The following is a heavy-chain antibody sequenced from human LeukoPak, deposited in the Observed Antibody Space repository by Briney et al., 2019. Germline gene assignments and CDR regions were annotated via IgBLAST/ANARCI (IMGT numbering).Heavy chain of an antibody. CDR1: GFTFSSYS. J-gene: IGHJ4*02. CDR2: ISSSSSTM. V-gene: IGHV3-48*02. CDR3: ARGIPPMVYGVFDY. Sequence: GGSLRLSCAASGFTFSSYSMNWVRQAPGKGLEWVSYISSSSSTMYYADSVKGRFTISRDNAENSLYLQMNSLRDEDTAVYYCARGIPPMVYGVFDYWGQGTLVTVSS. D-gene: IGHD2-8*01.